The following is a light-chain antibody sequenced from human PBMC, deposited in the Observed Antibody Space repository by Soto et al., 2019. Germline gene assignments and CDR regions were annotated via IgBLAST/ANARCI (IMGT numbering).Light chain of an antibody. CDR2: TAS. Sequence: DIQMTQSPSSVSASVGDRVTITCRASQDISSWLAWYQQKPGKAPNLLIYTASSLQSGVPSRFSGSGSGTDFTLTISSLQPEDFATYYCQPDNTAPLTFGQGTRLEIK. CDR3: QPDNTAPLT. V-gene: IGKV1-12*01. CDR1: QDISSW. J-gene: IGKJ5*01.